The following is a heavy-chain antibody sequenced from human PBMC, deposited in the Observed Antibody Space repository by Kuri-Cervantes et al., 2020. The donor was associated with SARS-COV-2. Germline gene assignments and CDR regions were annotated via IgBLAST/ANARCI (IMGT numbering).Heavy chain of an antibody. D-gene: IGHD4-17*01. Sequence: GESLKISCAASGFTFSNAWMNWVRQAPGKGLEWVGRIESKTDGGTTDYAAPVKGRFTISRDDSKNTLYLQMNSLKTEDTAVYYCTTDLHSVTNIFDYWGQGTLVTVSS. CDR3: TTDLHSVTNIFDY. CDR1: GFTFSNAW. CDR2: IESKTDGGTT. J-gene: IGHJ4*02. V-gene: IGHV3-15*04.